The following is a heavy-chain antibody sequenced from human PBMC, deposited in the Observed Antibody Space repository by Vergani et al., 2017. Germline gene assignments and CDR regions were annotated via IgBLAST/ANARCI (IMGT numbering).Heavy chain of an antibody. V-gene: IGHV5-51*01. Sequence: EVQLVQSGAEVKKPGESLKISCKGSGYSFTSYWLGWVRQMPGKGLEWMGIIYPGDSDTRYSPSFQGQVTISADKSISTAYLQWSSLKASDTAMYYCARPYSSGWYVPEYYFDYWGQGTLVTVSS. CDR1: GYSFTSYW. D-gene: IGHD6-19*01. CDR3: ARPYSSGWYVPEYYFDY. J-gene: IGHJ4*02. CDR2: IYPGDSDT.